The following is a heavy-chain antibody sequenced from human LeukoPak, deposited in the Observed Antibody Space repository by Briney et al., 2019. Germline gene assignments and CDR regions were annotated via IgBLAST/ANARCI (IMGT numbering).Heavy chain of an antibody. V-gene: IGHV1-46*01. D-gene: IGHD3-22*01. CDR2: INPSGGST. CDR1: GYTFASYY. J-gene: IGHJ4*02. Sequence: GASVKVSCKASGYTFASYYMHWVRQAPGQGLEWMGIINPSGGSTSYAQKFQGRVTMTRDTSTSTVYMELSSLRSEDTAVYYCARPKRYYYDSSGYHHGDHFDYWGQGTLVTVSS. CDR3: ARPKRYYYDSSGYHHGDHFDY.